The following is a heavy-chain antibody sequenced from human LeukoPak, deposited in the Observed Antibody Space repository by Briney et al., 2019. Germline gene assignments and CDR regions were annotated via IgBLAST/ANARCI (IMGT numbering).Heavy chain of an antibody. CDR2: VNSNDRP. D-gene: IGHD6-19*01. J-gene: IGHJ4*02. CDR1: GFNFSNYA. Sequence: PGGSLRLSCAASGFNFSNYAMTWVRQAPGKGLEWVSTVNSNDRPYYADSVKGRFTISRDNSKNTLYLQMGSLRADDMGFYYCARVRHYSGWYFLDYWGQGTLVTVSS. CDR3: ARVRHYSGWYFLDY. V-gene: IGHV3-23*01.